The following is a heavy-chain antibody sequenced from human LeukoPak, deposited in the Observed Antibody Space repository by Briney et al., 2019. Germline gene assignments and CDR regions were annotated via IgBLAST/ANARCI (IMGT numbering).Heavy chain of an antibody. CDR1: GLTFDDYA. D-gene: IGHD3-10*01. CDR2: ISWNSGSI. Sequence: PGGSLRLSCAASGLTFDDYAMHWVRQAPGKGLEWVSGISWNSGSIGYADSVKGRFTISRDNAKNSLYLQMNSLRAEDTALYYCAKDLVWYYGSGSYYRKGGYFDYWGQGTLVTVSS. J-gene: IGHJ4*02. CDR3: AKDLVWYYGSGSYYRKGGYFDY. V-gene: IGHV3-9*01.